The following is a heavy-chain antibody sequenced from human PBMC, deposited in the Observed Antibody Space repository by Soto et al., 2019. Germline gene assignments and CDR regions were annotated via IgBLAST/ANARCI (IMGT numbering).Heavy chain of an antibody. Sequence: TSETLSLTCTVSGGSISSSSYYWGWIRQPPGKGLEWIGSIYYSGSTYYNPSLKSRVTISVDTSKNQFSLKLSSVTAADTAVYYCARLSISYAFDIWGQGTMVTVSS. CDR2: IYYSGST. CDR3: ARLSISYAFDI. V-gene: IGHV4-39*01. J-gene: IGHJ3*02. D-gene: IGHD1-20*01. CDR1: GGSISSSSYY.